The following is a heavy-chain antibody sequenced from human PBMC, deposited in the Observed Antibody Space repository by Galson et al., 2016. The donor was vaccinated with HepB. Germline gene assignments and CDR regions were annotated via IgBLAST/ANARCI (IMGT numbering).Heavy chain of an antibody. CDR2: IFYSGSP. CDR1: GASMRTGDYY. D-gene: IGHD6-19*01. J-gene: IGHJ4*02. V-gene: IGHV4-30-4*01. CDR3: ARKLMRSSGSFDY. Sequence: TLSLTCTVSGASMRTGDYYWTWIRQPPGKGLGLIGYIFYSGSPYYNPSLKSRVSISADTSKNQFSLKLSSVTAADTAVYYCARKLMRSSGSFDYWGQGTLVTVSP.